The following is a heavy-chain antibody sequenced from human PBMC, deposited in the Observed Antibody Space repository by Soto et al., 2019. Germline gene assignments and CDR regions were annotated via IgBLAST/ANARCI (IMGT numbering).Heavy chain of an antibody. V-gene: IGHV3-48*01. CDR1: GFTITRYT. J-gene: IGHJ6*02. CDR3: ARAPDSRTYDYYYYGMDV. CDR2: ISSSSSTI. Sequence: GGSLTLYRPAWGFTITRYTMNYVRQAPGKGLEWVSYISSSSSTIYYADSVKGRFTISRDNAKNSLYLQMNSLRAEDTAVYYCARAPDSRTYDYYYYGMDVWGQGTTVTVSS. D-gene: IGHD3-22*01.